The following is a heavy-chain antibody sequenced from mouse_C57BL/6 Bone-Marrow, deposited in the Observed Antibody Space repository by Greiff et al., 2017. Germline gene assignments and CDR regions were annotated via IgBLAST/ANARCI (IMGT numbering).Heavy chain of an antibody. V-gene: IGHV14-2*01. J-gene: IGHJ2*01. D-gene: IGHD1-1*01. CDR1: GFNIKDYY. Sequence: VQLQQSGAELVKPGASVKLSCTASGFNIKDYYIHWVKQRTEQGPEWIGRIDPEDGETKYAPKFQDKATITADTSSNTAYLQLSSLTSEDTAVYYCTRSLIYYGTNYWGQGTTLTVSS. CDR2: IDPEDGET. CDR3: TRSLIYYGTNY.